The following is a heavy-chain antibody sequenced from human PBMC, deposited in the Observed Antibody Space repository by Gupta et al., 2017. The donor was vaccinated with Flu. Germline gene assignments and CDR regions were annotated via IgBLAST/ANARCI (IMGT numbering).Heavy chain of an antibody. CDR2: IWYDGSNK. CDR1: GFTFSSYG. J-gene: IGHJ4*02. CDR3: AREKSGSYAQSLDY. V-gene: IGHV3-33*01. Sequence: QVQLVESGGGVVQPGRSLRLSCAASGFTFSSYGMHWVRQAPGKGLEWVAVIWYDGSNKYYADSVKGRFTISRDNSKNTLYLQMNSLRAEDTAVYYCAREKSGSYAQSLDYWGQGTLVTVSS. D-gene: IGHD1-26*01.